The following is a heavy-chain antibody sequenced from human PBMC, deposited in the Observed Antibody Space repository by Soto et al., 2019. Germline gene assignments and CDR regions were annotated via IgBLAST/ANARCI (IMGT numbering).Heavy chain of an antibody. CDR2: MNPNSGNT. CDR3: ARTLYGDHLDY. CDR1: GYTFTSYD. J-gene: IGHJ4*02. D-gene: IGHD4-17*01. V-gene: IGHV1-8*01. Sequence: QVQLVQSGAEVKKPGASVKFSCKASGYTFTSYDINWVRQAPGEGLEWMGWMNPNSGNTGYAQKFQGRVTLPRNTSISTAYRELSSLRSEDTAVYYCARTLYGDHLDYWGQGPLVTVSS.